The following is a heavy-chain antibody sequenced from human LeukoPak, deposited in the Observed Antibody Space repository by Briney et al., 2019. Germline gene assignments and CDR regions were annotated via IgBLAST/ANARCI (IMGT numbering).Heavy chain of an antibody. Sequence: PGGSLRLSCAASGFTFSSYAMHWVRQAPGKGLEWVAVISYDGSNKYYADSVKGRFTISRDNSKNTLYLQMNSLRAEDTAVYYCARDAHIVVVTATLDIWGQGTMVTVSS. CDR3: ARDAHIVVVTATLDI. J-gene: IGHJ3*02. V-gene: IGHV3-30-3*01. CDR1: GFTFSSYA. CDR2: ISYDGSNK. D-gene: IGHD2-21*02.